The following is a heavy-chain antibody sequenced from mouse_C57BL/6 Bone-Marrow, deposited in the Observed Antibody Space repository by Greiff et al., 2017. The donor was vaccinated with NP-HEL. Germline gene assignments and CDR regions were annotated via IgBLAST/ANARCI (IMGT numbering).Heavy chain of an antibody. J-gene: IGHJ4*01. D-gene: IGHD2-2*01. CDR1: GYTFTSYW. V-gene: IGHV1-69*01. CDR3: ARYGYGRGAIDY. Sequence: QVQLQQPGAELVMPGASVKLSCKASGYTFTSYWMHWVKQRPGQGLEWIGEIDPSDSYTNYNQKFKGKSTLTVDKSSSTAYMQLSSLTSEDSAVYYCARYGYGRGAIDYWGQGTSVTVSS. CDR2: IDPSDSYT.